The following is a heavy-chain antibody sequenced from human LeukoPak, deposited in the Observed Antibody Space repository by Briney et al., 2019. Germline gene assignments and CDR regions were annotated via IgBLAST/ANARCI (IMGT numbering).Heavy chain of an antibody. Sequence: SETLSLTCTVSGGSLSSYYWSWIRQPPGKGLEWIGYIYYSGSTNYNPSLKSRVTISVDTSKNQFSLKLSSVTAADTAVYYCAREDIPVAGHRIFDYWGQGTLVTVSS. CDR1: GGSLSSYY. D-gene: IGHD6-19*01. J-gene: IGHJ4*02. CDR3: AREDIPVAGHRIFDY. CDR2: IYYSGST. V-gene: IGHV4-59*01.